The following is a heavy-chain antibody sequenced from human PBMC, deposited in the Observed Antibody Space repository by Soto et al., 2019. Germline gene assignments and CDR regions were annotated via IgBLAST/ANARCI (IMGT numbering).Heavy chain of an antibody. CDR3: ARESPDGWGDY. J-gene: IGHJ4*02. CDR2: IIPIFGTA. Sequence: QVQLVQSGAEVKKPGSSVKVCCKASGGTFSSYAISWLRQAPGQGLEWMGGIIPIFGTANYAQKFQGRVTITADESTSTAYMELSSLRSEDTAVYYCARESPDGWGDYWGQGTLVTVSS. D-gene: IGHD6-19*01. CDR1: GGTFSSYA. V-gene: IGHV1-69*12.